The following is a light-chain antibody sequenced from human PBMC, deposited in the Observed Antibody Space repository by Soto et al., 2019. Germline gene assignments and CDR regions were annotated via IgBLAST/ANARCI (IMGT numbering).Light chain of an antibody. CDR1: QSVISIY. V-gene: IGKV3-20*01. CDR2: GAS. J-gene: IGKJ1*01. Sequence: EIVLTQSPGTLSLSPGERATLSCRASQSVISIYLAWYQRTPGQAPRLLIYGASRRATGIPDRFRGTGSGPDFTLTFSRLEPEDFAVYYCQQYDNSPITFGQGTKVDIK. CDR3: QQYDNSPIT.